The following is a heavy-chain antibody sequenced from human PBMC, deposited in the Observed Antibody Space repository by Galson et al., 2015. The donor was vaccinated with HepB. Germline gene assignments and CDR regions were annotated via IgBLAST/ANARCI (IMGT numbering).Heavy chain of an antibody. CDR2: IKEDGSEK. Sequence: SLRLSCAASGFTLRSYWMTWVRQAPGKGLEWVANIKEDGSEKYYAASVEGRFTISRDNAKNSLYLQLNSLRAEDTAVYYCARAGLGRLHYWGQGSLVTVSS. CDR1: GFTLRSYW. D-gene: IGHD1-26*01. J-gene: IGHJ4*02. V-gene: IGHV3-7*03. CDR3: ARAGLGRLHY.